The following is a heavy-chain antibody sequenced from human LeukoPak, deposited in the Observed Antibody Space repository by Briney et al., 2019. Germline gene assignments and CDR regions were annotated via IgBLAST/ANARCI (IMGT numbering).Heavy chain of an antibody. CDR3: TKDLNRACSGDCPSDY. J-gene: IGHJ4*02. Sequence: GGSLRLSCAASGFTFRSYGMHWVRQAPGKGLEWVTFIRHDGTNKYYADSVKGRFTISRDNSKNTLYLQMRRLRVEDTALYYCTKDLNRACSGDCPSDYWGQGTLVTVSS. D-gene: IGHD2-21*01. CDR2: IRHDGTNK. V-gene: IGHV3-30*02. CDR1: GFTFRSYG.